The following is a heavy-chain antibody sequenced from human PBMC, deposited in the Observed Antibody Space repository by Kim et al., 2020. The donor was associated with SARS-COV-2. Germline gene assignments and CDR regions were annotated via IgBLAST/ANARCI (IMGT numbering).Heavy chain of an antibody. CDR3: ASSGRPSGDYDFWTGYGMDV. D-gene: IGHD3-3*01. Sequence: GGSLRLSCTASKFNFSAYAMHWVRQAPGKGLQYVSGISTYGGSSYHANSVNGRFTVSRDNSKNTLYLQMGSLTAEDMAVYYCASSGRPSGDYDFWTGYGMDVWGQGTTVTVSS. CDR2: ISTYGGSS. V-gene: IGHV3-64*01. J-gene: IGHJ6*02. CDR1: KFNFSAYA.